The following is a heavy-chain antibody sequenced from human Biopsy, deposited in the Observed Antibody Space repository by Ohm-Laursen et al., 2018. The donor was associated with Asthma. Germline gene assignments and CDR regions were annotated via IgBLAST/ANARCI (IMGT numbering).Heavy chain of an antibody. CDR3: ARAVDYSHYYGIDV. CDR1: RYTFNSAG. Sequence: SVKVSCKPSRYTFNSAGITWVRQAPGQGLEWMGWFSVYNGNTKVAQKLQDRVTMITDTSTSTAYMELRSLRSDDTAVYFCARAVDYSHYYGIDVWGQGTTVTVS. CDR2: FSVYNGNT. J-gene: IGHJ6*02. V-gene: IGHV1-18*01. D-gene: IGHD3-10*01.